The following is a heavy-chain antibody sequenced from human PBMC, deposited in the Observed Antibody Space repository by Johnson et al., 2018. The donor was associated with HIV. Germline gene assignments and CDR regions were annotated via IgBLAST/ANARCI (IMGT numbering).Heavy chain of an antibody. V-gene: IGHV3-30*01. D-gene: IGHD6-25*01. J-gene: IGHJ3*02. CDR2: MSYDGSFQ. Sequence: QVQLVESGGGVVQPGESLRLACAASGFTFKNSVMHWVRQAPGKGLEWVAVMSYDGSFQDYADSVRGRFTISRDNSRSTLFLEMINLRDEDTALYYGAREGAAAKMDAFDTLGQGTMVIVSS. CDR3: AREGAAAKMDAFDT. CDR1: GFTFKNSV.